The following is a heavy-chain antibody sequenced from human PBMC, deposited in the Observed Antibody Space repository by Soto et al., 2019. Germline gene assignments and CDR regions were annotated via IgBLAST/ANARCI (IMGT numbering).Heavy chain of an antibody. D-gene: IGHD3-3*01. CDR3: ARMIFGRTGENYFDY. CDR2: IDWDDAK. V-gene: IGHV2-70*17. J-gene: IGHJ4*02. CDR1: GFSLSTSRMS. Sequence: SGPTLVNPTQTPTLTCTFSGFSLSTSRMSVAWIRQPPGKALEWLARIDWDDAKFFNTSLKTRLTVSKDTSKNQVVLALTNMEPVDSGTYYCARMIFGRTGENYFDYWGQGILVTVSS.